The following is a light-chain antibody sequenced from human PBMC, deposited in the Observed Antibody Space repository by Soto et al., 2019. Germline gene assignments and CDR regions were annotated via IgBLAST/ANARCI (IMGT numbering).Light chain of an antibody. J-gene: IGKJ1*01. V-gene: IGKV3-15*01. CDR3: QQYHNWPA. Sequence: EIVMTQSPATLSVSPVERATLSCRASQSVFSSLDWSQQKPGQVPRRLIYGAATRATGIPARFSGSGSGTEFTLTISSLESEDFAVYYCQQYHNWPAFGQGTKVDIK. CDR2: GAA. CDR1: QSVFSS.